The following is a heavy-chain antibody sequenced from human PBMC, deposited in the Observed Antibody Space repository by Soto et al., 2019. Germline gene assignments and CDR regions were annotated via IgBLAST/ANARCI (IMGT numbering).Heavy chain of an antibody. V-gene: IGHV4-4*02. CDR1: GGSISSRNW. Sequence: QVHLQESGPGLVKPSGTLSLTCTVSGGSISSRNWWSWLRQSPTKGLEWIGEIYQSGSTNYNPSLESRVTISVDKSKNQFSLELTSLTAADTAVYYCAKDRLWGSSDRGAPDDFEVWGQGTMVTFS. CDR2: IYQSGST. D-gene: IGHD6-6*01. CDR3: AKDRLWGSSDRGAPDDFEV. J-gene: IGHJ3*01.